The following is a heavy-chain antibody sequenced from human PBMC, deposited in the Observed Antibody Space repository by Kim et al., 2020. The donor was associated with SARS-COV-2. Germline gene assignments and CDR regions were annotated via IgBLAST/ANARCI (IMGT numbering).Heavy chain of an antibody. CDR1: GYIFADSF. V-gene: IGHV1-2*02. Sequence: ASVKVSCKTSGYIFADSFIDWVRQAPGQGLEWMGWIKPKTGDTGSVQKFRGRVTMTSDTSINTAFMELTGLTSDDTAVYYCVRGREFTTSYFDEYHQFWGQGTLVTVSS. CDR2: IKPKTGDT. D-gene: IGHD1-26*01. J-gene: IGHJ1*01. CDR3: VRGREFTTSYFDEYHQF.